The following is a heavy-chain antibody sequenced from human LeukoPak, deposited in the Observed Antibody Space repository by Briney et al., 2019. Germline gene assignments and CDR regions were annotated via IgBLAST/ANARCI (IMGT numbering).Heavy chain of an antibody. Sequence: PSETLSLTCTVSSDSISSYYWSWIRQPPGKGLEWIGYIYYSGSTNYSPSLKSRVTISVDTSKNQFSLKLSSVTAADTAVYYCARVDLTYTTLYFDYWGQGTLVTVSS. V-gene: IGHV4-59*01. J-gene: IGHJ4*02. CDR3: ARVDLTYTTLYFDY. CDR2: IYYSGST. D-gene: IGHD1-26*01. CDR1: SDSISSYY.